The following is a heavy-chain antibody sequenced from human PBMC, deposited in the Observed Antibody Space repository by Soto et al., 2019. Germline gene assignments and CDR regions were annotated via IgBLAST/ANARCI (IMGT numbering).Heavy chain of an antibody. Sequence: PSETLSLTCTVSGGSISSGGYYWSWIRQHPGKGLEWIGYIYYSGSTYYNPSLKSRVTISVDTSKNQFSLKLSSVTAADTAVYYCARDRRCSSTSCFMTLGYYYYGMDVWGQGTTVTVSS. J-gene: IGHJ6*02. CDR3: ARDRRCSSTSCFMTLGYYYYGMDV. V-gene: IGHV4-31*03. D-gene: IGHD2-2*01. CDR1: GGSISSGGYY. CDR2: IYYSGST.